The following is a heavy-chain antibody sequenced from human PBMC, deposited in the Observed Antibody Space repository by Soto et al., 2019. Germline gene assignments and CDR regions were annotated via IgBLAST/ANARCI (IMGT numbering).Heavy chain of an antibody. J-gene: IGHJ6*02. D-gene: IGHD3-10*01. Sequence: ASVKVSCKASGGTFSNYAISWVRQAPGQGLEWMGGIIPIFSTADYAQKFQGRVTITADESTSTAYMELNSLRSEDTAVYYCATSIVRGIITTFPYYYYGMDVWGQGTTVTVSS. V-gene: IGHV1-69*13. CDR2: IIPIFSTA. CDR3: ATSIVRGIITTFPYYYYGMDV. CDR1: GGTFSNYA.